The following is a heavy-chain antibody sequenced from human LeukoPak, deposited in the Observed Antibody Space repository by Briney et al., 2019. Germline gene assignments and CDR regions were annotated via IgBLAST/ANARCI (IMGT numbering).Heavy chain of an antibody. J-gene: IGHJ4*02. V-gene: IGHV1-8*01. Sequence: ASVKVSCKASGYTFTSYDINWVRQATGQGLEWMGWKNPNSGNTGYAQKFQGRVTMTGNTSISTAYMELSSLRSEDTAVYYCAALFGVPAASQFDYWGQGTLVTVSS. D-gene: IGHD2-2*01. CDR3: AALFGVPAASQFDY. CDR1: GYTFTSYD. CDR2: KNPNSGNT.